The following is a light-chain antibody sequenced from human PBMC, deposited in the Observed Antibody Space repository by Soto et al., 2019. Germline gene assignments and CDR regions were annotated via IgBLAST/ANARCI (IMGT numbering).Light chain of an antibody. V-gene: IGLV2-14*01. CDR3: SSYTSSDTLYV. CDR1: RSDVGAYNY. CDR2: EVN. Sequence: QSVLTQPASVSGSPGQSITISCTGTRSDVGAYNYVSWYQRHPGKAPKLLIYEVNSRPSGVSNRFSGSKSGNTASLTISGLQPEDEADYYCSSYTSSDTLYVFGSGTKLTVL. J-gene: IGLJ1*01.